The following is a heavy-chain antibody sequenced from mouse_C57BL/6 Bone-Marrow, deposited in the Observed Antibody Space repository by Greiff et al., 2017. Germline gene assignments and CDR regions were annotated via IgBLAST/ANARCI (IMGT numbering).Heavy chain of an antibody. CDR1: GYTFTSYW. CDR3: ARWRYDSTYCAMYY. CDR2: IDPSDSDT. Sequence: QVQLQQSGAELVRPGSSVKLSCKASGYTFTSYWMHWVKQRPIQGLEWIGNIDPSDSDTHYNQKFKDKATLTVDKSSSTAYMQLSSLTSEDSAVYYCARWRYDSTYCAMYYWGQGTSVTVSS. V-gene: IGHV1-52*01. J-gene: IGHJ4*01. D-gene: IGHD2-4*01.